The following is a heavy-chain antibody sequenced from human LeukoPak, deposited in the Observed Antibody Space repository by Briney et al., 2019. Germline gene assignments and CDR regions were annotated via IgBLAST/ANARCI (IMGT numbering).Heavy chain of an antibody. D-gene: IGHD2-15*01. CDR3: ARDSGYCSGGSCYSYWYFDL. CDR1: GGSISSGGYY. CDR2: IYYSGST. Sequence: PSQTLSLTCTVSGGSISSGGYYWSWIRKHPGKGLEWIGYIYYSGSTYYNPSLKSRVTISVDTSKNQFSLKLSSVTAADTAVYYCARDSGYCSGGSCYSYWYFDLWGRGTLVTVSS. J-gene: IGHJ2*01. V-gene: IGHV4-31*03.